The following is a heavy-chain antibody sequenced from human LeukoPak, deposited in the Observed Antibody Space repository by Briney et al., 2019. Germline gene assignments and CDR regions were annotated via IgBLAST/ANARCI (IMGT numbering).Heavy chain of an antibody. V-gene: IGHV3-23*01. D-gene: IGHD3-22*01. CDR1: GFTFRIYA. CDR2: IGASGAT. CDR3: AKNYHDNSAYFSWAFDI. J-gene: IGHJ3*02. Sequence: TGGSLRLSCAASGFTFRIYAMTWVRQAPGKGLEWVSAIGASGATFYADSVKGRFTISRDNSRNTLYLQTNSLRTEDTAVYYCAKNYHDNSAYFSWAFDIWGQGTMVTLSS.